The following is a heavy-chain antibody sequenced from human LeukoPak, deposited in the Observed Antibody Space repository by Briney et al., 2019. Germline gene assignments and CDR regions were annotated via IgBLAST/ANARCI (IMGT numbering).Heavy chain of an antibody. D-gene: IGHD1-26*01. J-gene: IGHJ4*02. CDR1: GFTFSSYA. V-gene: IGHV3-72*01. CDR3: ARVGLVGSTGYIDS. Sequence: GGSLRLSCAASGFTFSSYAMSWVRQAPGKGLEWVGRIRKRTNGYTTEYAASVKGGFTISRDDSKSSVYLQMNSLKTEDTAVYFCARVGLVGSTGYIDSWGQGTLVTVSS. CDR2: IRKRTNGYTT.